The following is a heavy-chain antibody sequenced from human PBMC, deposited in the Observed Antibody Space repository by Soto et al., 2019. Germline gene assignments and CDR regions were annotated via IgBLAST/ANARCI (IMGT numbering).Heavy chain of an antibody. D-gene: IGHD3-10*01. CDR1: GFTFSNYG. Sequence: VGSLRLSCAASGFTFSNYGMHWVRQAPGKGLEWVAVIWYDGSNKYYADSVKGRFTISRDNSKNTLYVQMISLRAEDTAVYYCARDPSHGSGSYLDYWGQGTLVTV. CDR2: IWYDGSNK. CDR3: ARDPSHGSGSYLDY. V-gene: IGHV3-33*01. J-gene: IGHJ4*02.